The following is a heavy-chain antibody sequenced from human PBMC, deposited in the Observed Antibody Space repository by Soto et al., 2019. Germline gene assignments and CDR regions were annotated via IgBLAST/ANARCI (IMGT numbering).Heavy chain of an antibody. J-gene: IGHJ4*02. V-gene: IGHV4-31*03. CDR3: ARGPGLDYYFDY. Sequence: PSETLSLTCTVSGGSISSGGYYWSWIRQHPGKGLEWIGYIYYSGSTYYNPSLKSRVTISVDTSKNQFSLKLSSVTAADTAVYYCARGPGLDYYFDYWGQGTLVTVS. CDR1: GGSISSGGYY. D-gene: IGHD1-1*01. CDR2: IYYSGST.